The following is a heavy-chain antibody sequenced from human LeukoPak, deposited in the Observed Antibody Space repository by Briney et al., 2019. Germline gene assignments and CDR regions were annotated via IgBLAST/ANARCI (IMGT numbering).Heavy chain of an antibody. D-gene: IGHD4-17*01. CDR3: AKGPYDSGDHYFDY. CDR1: GFTFSSYA. CDR2: IGGGGST. Sequence: SGGSLRLSCAASGFTFSSYAMSWVRQAPGKGLEWVSAIGGGGSTYYADSVKGRFTISRDNSKNTLYLQMNSLRAEDTAVYYCAKGPYDSGDHYFDYWGQGTLVTVSS. V-gene: IGHV3-23*01. J-gene: IGHJ4*02.